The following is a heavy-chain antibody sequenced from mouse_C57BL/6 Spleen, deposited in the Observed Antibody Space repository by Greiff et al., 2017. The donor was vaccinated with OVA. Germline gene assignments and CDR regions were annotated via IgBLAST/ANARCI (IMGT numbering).Heavy chain of an antibody. Sequence: VQLKESVAELVRPGASVKLSCTASGFNIKNTYMHWVKQRPEQGLEWIGRIDPANGNTKYAPKFQGKATITADTSSNTAYLQLSSLTSEDTAIYYCAFLYYGSSQAWFAYWGQGTLVTVSA. CDR1: GFNIKNTY. J-gene: IGHJ3*01. D-gene: IGHD1-1*01. V-gene: IGHV14-3*01. CDR3: AFLYYGSSQAWFAY. CDR2: IDPANGNT.